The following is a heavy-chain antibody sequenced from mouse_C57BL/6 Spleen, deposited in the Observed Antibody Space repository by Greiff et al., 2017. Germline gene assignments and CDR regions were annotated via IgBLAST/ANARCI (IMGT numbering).Heavy chain of an antibody. J-gene: IGHJ2*01. V-gene: IGHV5-9*01. Sequence: EVKLMESGGGLVKPGGSLKLSCAASGFTFSSYTMSWVRQTPEKRLEWVATISGGGGNTYYPDSVKGRFTISRDNAKNTLYLQMSSLRSEDTALYYCARREGYYLFDDWGQGTTLTVSS. CDR2: ISGGGGNT. CDR3: ARREGYYLFDD. CDR1: GFTFSSYT. D-gene: IGHD2-3*01.